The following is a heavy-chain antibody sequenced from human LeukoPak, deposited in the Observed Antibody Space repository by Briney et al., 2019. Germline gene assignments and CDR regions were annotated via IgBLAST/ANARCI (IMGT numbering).Heavy chain of an antibody. CDR1: GGTFSSYA. D-gene: IGHD2-15*01. J-gene: IGHJ6*03. V-gene: IGHV1-69*06. CDR3: ARGRGTSGSNRDFYYYYYMDV. Sequence: SVKVSCKASGGTFSSYAISWVRQAPGQGLEWMGGIIPIFGTANYAQKFQGRVTITADKSTSTAYMELSSLRSEDTAVYYCARGRGTSGSNRDFYYYYYMDVWGKGTTVTVSS. CDR2: IIPIFGTA.